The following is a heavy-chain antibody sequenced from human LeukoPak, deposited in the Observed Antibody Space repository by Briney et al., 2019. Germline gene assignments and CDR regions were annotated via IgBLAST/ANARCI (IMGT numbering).Heavy chain of an antibody. CDR1: GFAFSSYS. CDR2: ISSSSTI. CDR3: ARDCSGGSCGPYAFDI. D-gene: IGHD2-15*01. V-gene: IGHV3-48*01. J-gene: IGHJ3*02. Sequence: GGSLRLSCAASGFAFSSYSMNWVRQAPGKGLEWVSYISSSSTIYYADSVKGRFTISRDNAKNSLYLQMNSLRAEDTAVYYCARDCSGGSCGPYAFDIWGQGTMVTVSS.